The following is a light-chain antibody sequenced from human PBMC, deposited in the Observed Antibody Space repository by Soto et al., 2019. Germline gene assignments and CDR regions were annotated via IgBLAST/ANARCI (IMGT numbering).Light chain of an antibody. CDR2: RAS. CDR3: QQYGGSPPYT. Sequence: EIVLTQSPGTLSLSPGERATLSCRASQSVSSIYLAWYQQKPGQAHRLLIYRASSRATGIPDRFSGSGSGTDFPVPFRRREPEDFAVYYCQQYGGSPPYTFGQGTKLEIK. V-gene: IGKV3-20*01. CDR1: QSVSSIY. J-gene: IGKJ2*01.